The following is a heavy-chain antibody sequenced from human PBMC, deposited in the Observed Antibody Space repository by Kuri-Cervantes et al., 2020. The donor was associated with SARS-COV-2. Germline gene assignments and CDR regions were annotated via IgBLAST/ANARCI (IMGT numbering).Heavy chain of an antibody. J-gene: IGHJ6*03. Sequence: SETLSLTCAAYGGSFSGYYWSWIRQPPGKGLEWIGYIYYSGSTYYNPSLKSRVTISVDTSKNQFSLKLSSVTAADTAVYYCARNQVGGYYYYYMDVWGKGTTVTVSS. CDR3: ARNQVGGYYYYYMDV. V-gene: IGHV4-30-4*08. CDR1: GGSFSGYY. CDR2: IYYSGST. D-gene: IGHD1-26*01.